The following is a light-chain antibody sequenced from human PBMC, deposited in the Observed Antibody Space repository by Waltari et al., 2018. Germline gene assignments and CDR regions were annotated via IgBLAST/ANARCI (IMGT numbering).Light chain of an antibody. CDR3: QSYDISLSDASYV. Sequence: QPVLTQPPSVSGAPGQRVTISCTGSSSNIGAGYDVHGYQQLPGTAPKLLIYVNSNRPSGVPDRFSGSKSGTSASLAISGLQAEDEADYYCQSYDISLSDASYVFGTGTKVTVL. J-gene: IGLJ1*01. CDR2: VNS. CDR1: SSNIGAGYD. V-gene: IGLV1-40*01.